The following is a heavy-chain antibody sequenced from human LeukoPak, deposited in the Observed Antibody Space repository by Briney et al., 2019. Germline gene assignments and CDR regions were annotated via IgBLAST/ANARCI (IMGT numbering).Heavy chain of an antibody. CDR3: ARHPAAARAFDI. CDR2: IYYSGST. CDR1: GGSISSYY. V-gene: IGHV4-59*08. D-gene: IGHD6-13*01. J-gene: IGHJ3*02. Sequence: PSETLSLTCTVSGGSISSYYWSWIRQPPGKGLEWIGYIYYSGSTNYNPSLKSRVTISIDTSKNQFSLKLSSVTAADTAVYYCARHPAAARAFDIWGQGTMVTVSS.